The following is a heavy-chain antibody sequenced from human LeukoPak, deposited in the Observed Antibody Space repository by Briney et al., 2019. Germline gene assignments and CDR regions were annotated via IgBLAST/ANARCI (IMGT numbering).Heavy chain of an antibody. CDR1: GYRFTNYW. D-gene: IGHD7-27*01. CDR3: ARARTVLGKYYFDY. V-gene: IGHV5-51*01. Sequence: GESLKISCKGSGYRFTNYWIGWVRQMPGRGPEWVGVIYVGDSDTRYSPPFQGQVTISADKSISTAYLQWSSLKASDTAMYYCARARTVLGKYYFDYWGQGTLVTVSS. J-gene: IGHJ4*02. CDR2: IYVGDSDT.